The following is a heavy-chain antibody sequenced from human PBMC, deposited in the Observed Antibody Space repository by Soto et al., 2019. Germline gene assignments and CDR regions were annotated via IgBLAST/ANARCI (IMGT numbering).Heavy chain of an antibody. CDR3: ARSIQLWTPFEY. Sequence: SSETLSLTCAVYGGSFSSYYWSWIRQPPGKGLEWIGEINHSGSTNYNPSLKSRVTISVDTSKKQMSLKLSSVTAADTAVYYCARSIQLWTPFEYWGQGTLVTVSS. CDR1: GGSFSSYY. J-gene: IGHJ4*02. CDR2: INHSGST. D-gene: IGHD5-18*01. V-gene: IGHV4-34*01.